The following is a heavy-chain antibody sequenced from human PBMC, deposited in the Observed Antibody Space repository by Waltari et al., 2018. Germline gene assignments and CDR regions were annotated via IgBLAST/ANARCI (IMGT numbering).Heavy chain of an antibody. D-gene: IGHD4-17*01. CDR3: ARVLQSTVTHQPDLDY. CDR1: GYTFTGYY. Sequence: QVQLVQSGAEVKKPGASVKVSCKASGYTFTGYYMHWVRQAPGQGLEWMGCINPNSGGTNYALKFQGRVTMTRDTSISTAYMELSRLRSDDTAVYYCARVLQSTVTHQPDLDYWGQGTLVTVSS. J-gene: IGHJ4*02. V-gene: IGHV1-2*02. CDR2: INPNSGGT.